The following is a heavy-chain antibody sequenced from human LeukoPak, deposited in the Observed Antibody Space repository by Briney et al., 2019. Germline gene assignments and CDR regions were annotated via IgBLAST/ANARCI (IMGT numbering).Heavy chain of an antibody. J-gene: IGHJ3*02. CDR1: GYSISSGYF. CDR2: IYHSGST. CDR3: AREDRGRDGYPLGAFDI. V-gene: IGHV4-38-2*02. Sequence: SETLSLTCSVSGYSISSGYFWGWIRQPPGKGLEWIGSIYHSGSTYYNPSLKSRVTISVDTSKNQFSLKLSSVTATDTAVYYCAREDRGRDGYPLGAFDIWGQGTMVTVSS. D-gene: IGHD5-24*01.